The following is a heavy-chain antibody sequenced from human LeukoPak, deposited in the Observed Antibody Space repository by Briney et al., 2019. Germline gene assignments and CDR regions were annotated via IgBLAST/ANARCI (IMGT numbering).Heavy chain of an antibody. CDR2: IYPGNSKT. J-gene: IGHJ4*02. CDR1: GYSFTTYW. V-gene: IGHV5-51*01. Sequence: GESLKISCKGSGYSFTTYWIAWVRQMPGKGLEWMGIIYPGNSKTRYSPSFEGQVTISADKSISTAYLQWSSLKASDTAMYYCARSDGSNYGRWGQGTLVTVSS. D-gene: IGHD5-24*01. CDR3: ARSDGSNYGR.